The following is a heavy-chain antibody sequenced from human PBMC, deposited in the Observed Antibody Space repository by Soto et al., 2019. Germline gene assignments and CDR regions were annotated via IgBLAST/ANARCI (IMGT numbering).Heavy chain of an antibody. D-gene: IGHD4-17*01. Sequence: SVEVSCKASGGTFSSYARSWVRQAPGQGLEWMGGIIPIFGTANYAQKFQGRVTITADESTSTAYMELSSLRSEDTAVYYCARDLYGDYAYYYGMDVWGQGTTVTVSS. CDR3: ARDLYGDYAYYYGMDV. J-gene: IGHJ6*02. CDR2: IIPIFGTA. CDR1: GGTFSSYA. V-gene: IGHV1-69*13.